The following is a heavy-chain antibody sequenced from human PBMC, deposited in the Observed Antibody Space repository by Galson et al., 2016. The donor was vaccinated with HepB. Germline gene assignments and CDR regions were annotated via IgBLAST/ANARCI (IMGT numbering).Heavy chain of an antibody. CDR2: ISWNSGSI. CDR1: GFTFDDYA. J-gene: IGHJ5*02. D-gene: IGHD3-10*01. Sequence: SLRLSCAASGFTFDDYAMHWVRQVPGKGLEWVSGISWNSGSIGYADSVKGRFTISRDNTKNSLFLQMNSLRDEGTALYYCAKDTDYGSGSAFDPWGQGTLVTVSS. V-gene: IGHV3-9*01. CDR3: AKDTDYGSGSAFDP.